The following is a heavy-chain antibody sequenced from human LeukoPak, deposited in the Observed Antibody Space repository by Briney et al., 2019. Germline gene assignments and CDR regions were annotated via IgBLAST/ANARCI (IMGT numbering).Heavy chain of an antibody. Sequence: PGGSLRLSCAASGFTFSSYAMSWVRQAPGKGLEWVSAISGSGGSTYYADSVKGRFTISRDNSKNTLYLQVNSLRAEDTAVYYCAKDFGGGFDDFWSGYSLGVAFDIWGQGTMVTVSS. J-gene: IGHJ3*02. D-gene: IGHD3-3*01. CDR2: ISGSGGST. V-gene: IGHV3-23*01. CDR3: AKDFGGGFDDFWSGYSLGVAFDI. CDR1: GFTFSSYA.